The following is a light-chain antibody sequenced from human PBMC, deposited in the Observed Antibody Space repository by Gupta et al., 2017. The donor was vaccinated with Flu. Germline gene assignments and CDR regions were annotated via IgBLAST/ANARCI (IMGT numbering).Light chain of an antibody. CDR1: QDINKY. CDR2: AAT. V-gene: IGKV1-39*01. J-gene: IGKJ1*01. Sequence: DIQMTQSPSSLSASVGDRVTITCRASQDINKYLNWYQQRPGKAPKLLVYAATNLQSGVPSRFSGSGFGTDFTLTISSLQPEDFATFYCQQSYSHPRTFGKGTKVEIK. CDR3: QQSYSHPRT.